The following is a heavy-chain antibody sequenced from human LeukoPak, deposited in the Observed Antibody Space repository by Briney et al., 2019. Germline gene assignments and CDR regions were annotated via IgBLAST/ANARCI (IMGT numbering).Heavy chain of an antibody. J-gene: IGHJ4*02. CDR2: IIPIFGTA. CDR1: GGTFSSYA. Sequence: ASVKVSCKASGGTFSSYAISWVRQAPGQGLEWMGGIIPIFGTANYAQKFQGRVTITADESTSTAYMELSSLRSEDTAVYYCARGGQPYYYDSSGYYWDYWGQGTLVTVSS. V-gene: IGHV1-69*13. D-gene: IGHD3-22*01. CDR3: ARGGQPYYYDSSGYYWDY.